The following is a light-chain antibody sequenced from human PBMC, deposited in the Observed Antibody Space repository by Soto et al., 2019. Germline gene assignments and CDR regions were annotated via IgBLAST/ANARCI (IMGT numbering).Light chain of an antibody. V-gene: IGLV1-44*01. CDR2: SNN. CDR1: SSNIGSNT. CDR3: AAWDDSLNGPRYV. Sequence: QSVLTQPPSASGTPGQRVTISCSGSSSNIGSNTVNWYQQLPGTAPKLLIYSNNQRPSGVPDRFSGSKSGTSASLAISGLHSEDEADYYCAAWDDSLNGPRYVFGTGTKVTVL. J-gene: IGLJ1*01.